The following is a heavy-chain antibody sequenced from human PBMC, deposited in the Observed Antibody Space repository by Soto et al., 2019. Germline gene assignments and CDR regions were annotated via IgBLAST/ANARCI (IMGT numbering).Heavy chain of an antibody. CDR3: ARDFDGVVTGRGALAV. CDR2: ISYGGIT. CDR1: GTSIRHDNFY. V-gene: IGHV4-31*03. J-gene: IGHJ3*01. Sequence: QVRLQEAVQGLVRPSQTLSLICTVSGTSIRHDNFYWSFLRQRPGTGLEWLGYISYGGITFYNPSLNSRVSISVDPSNNQFSLKLNSVTAADTAMYYCARDFDGVVTGRGALAVWGPGTLVTVSS. D-gene: IGHD3-9*01.